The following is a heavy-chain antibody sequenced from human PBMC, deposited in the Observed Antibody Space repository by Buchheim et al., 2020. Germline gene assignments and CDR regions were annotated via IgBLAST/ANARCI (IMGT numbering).Heavy chain of an antibody. V-gene: IGHV3-48*03. J-gene: IGHJ4*02. CDR3: ARAAFLTGDIDY. D-gene: IGHD3-9*01. Sequence: EVQLVESGGGLVQPGGSLRLSCAASGFTFSSYEMNWVRQAPGKGLERVSYISSSGSTIYYSDSVKGRFTISRDKDKNSLYLQMNSLGAEDTAVYYCARAAFLTGDIDYWGQGTL. CDR2: ISSSGSTI. CDR1: GFTFSSYE.